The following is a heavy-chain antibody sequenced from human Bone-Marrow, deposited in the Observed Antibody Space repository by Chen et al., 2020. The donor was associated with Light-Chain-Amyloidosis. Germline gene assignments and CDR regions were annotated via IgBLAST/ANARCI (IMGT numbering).Heavy chain of an antibody. V-gene: IGHV5-51*01. J-gene: IGHJ4*02. CDR3: ARRRDGYNFDY. CDR1: GYTFPNYW. Sequence: MSWGGSGYTFPNYWIGWVRQMPGKGLEWMGVIYPDDSDARYSPSFEGQVTISADKSITTAYLQWRSPKASDTAMYYCARRRDGYNFDYWGQGTLVTVSS. CDR2: IYPDDSDA. D-gene: IGHD5-12*01.